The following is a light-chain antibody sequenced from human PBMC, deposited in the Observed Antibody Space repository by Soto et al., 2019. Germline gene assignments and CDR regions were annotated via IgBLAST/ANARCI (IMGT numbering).Light chain of an antibody. Sequence: DVQMTQSPSSLSAVVGDRVTITCRASQGIAPYLDWFQQKPGKFPKLRIYATSTLQSGVPSRFSGSGSGTYFTLTINSLQPEDVGTYYCQKYNSAPLTFGGGTKVEIK. J-gene: IGKJ4*01. V-gene: IGKV1-27*01. CDR1: QGIAPY. CDR3: QKYNSAPLT. CDR2: ATS.